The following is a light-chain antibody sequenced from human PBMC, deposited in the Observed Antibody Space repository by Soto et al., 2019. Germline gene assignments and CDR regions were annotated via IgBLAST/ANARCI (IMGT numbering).Light chain of an antibody. CDR1: SSDIGSNA. Sequence: QSVLTQPPSTSRTPGQRVTISCSGSSSDIGSNAVYWYQQLPGTAPKLLVYRNNQRPSGVPDRFSGTKSGTSASLAISGLRSEDEADYCCAAWNDGLSGFVFGTGTKVTVL. CDR2: RNN. V-gene: IGLV1-47*01. CDR3: AAWNDGLSGFV. J-gene: IGLJ1*01.